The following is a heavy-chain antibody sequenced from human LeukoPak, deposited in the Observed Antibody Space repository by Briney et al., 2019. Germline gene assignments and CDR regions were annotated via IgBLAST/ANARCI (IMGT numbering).Heavy chain of an antibody. D-gene: IGHD1-26*01. CDR1: GYTFTSYA. CDR3: ARDAWLVGATNLYYFDY. Sequence: VKVSFKASGYTFTSYAMHWVRQAPGQGLEWMGWITPSDGTNYPQKFQGRVTMTRDTSISTAYMELSRLTSDDTAVYYCARDAWLVGATNLYYFDYWGQGTLVTVSS. CDR2: ITPSDGT. J-gene: IGHJ4*02. V-gene: IGHV1-2*02.